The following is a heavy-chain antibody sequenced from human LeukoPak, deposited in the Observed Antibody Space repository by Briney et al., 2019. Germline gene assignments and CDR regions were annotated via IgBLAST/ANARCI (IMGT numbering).Heavy chain of an antibody. CDR1: GFTVSSNY. CDR2: IYSGGGT. D-gene: IGHD4-11*01. Sequence: GGSLRLSCAASGFTVSSNYMSWVRQAPGKGLEWVSVIYSGGGTYYEGSVKGRFTISRDNSKNTLYLQMNSLRAEDTAVYYCARVRVTVTTIMYYYYYGMDVWGQGTTVTVSS. V-gene: IGHV3-66*01. CDR3: ARVRVTVTTIMYYYYYGMDV. J-gene: IGHJ6*02.